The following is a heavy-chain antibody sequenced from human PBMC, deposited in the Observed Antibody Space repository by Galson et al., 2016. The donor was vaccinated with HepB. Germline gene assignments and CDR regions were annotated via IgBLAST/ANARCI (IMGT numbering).Heavy chain of an antibody. CDR3: AREGGYKSPFDY. CDR1: GGSISNYY. D-gene: IGHD5-24*01. J-gene: IGHJ4*02. V-gene: IGHV4-59*01. Sequence: ETLSLTCTISGGSISNYYWSWIRQPPGKGLEWIGYIYYSGTTNYNPSLKSRVTISVDTSKNQFSLNLSSVTPADTAVYYCAREGGYKSPFDYWGQGALVTVSS. CDR2: IYYSGTT.